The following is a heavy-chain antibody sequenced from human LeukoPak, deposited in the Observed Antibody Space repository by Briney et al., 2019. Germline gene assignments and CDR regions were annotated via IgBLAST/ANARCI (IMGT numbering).Heavy chain of an antibody. CDR3: AGHVFWYFDL. CDR2: IYTGGST. CDR1: GGSISSYY. V-gene: IGHV4-4*09. J-gene: IGHJ2*01. Sequence: SETLSLTCTVFGGSISSYYWSWIRQPPGKGLEWIGYIYTGGSTNYNPSLKSRVTILVDTSKNQFSLKLSSATAADTAVYYCAGHVFWYFDLWGRGTLVTVSS.